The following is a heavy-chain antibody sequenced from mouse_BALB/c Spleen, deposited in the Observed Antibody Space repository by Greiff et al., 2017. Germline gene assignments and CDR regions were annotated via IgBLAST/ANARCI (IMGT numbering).Heavy chain of an antibody. CDR1: GYAFTNYL. CDR3: ARSTGTYYFDY. D-gene: IGHD4-1*02. CDR2: INPGSGGT. J-gene: IGHJ2*01. Sequence: VKLMESGAELVRPGTSVKVSCKASGYAFTNYLIEWVKQRPGQGLEWIGVINPGSGGTNYNEKFKGKATLTADKSSSTAYMQLSSLTSDDSAVYFCARSTGTYYFDYWGQGTTLTVSS. V-gene: IGHV1-54*01.